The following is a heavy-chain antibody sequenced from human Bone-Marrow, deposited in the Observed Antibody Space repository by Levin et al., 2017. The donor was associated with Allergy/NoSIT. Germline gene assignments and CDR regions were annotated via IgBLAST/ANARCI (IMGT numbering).Heavy chain of an antibody. CDR2: LDTNTYT. CDR1: GNSIPDYY. Sequence: SQTLSLTCTVSGNSIPDYYWTWIRQPAGEGLEWIGRLDTNTYTNYNPSLKSRVTMSVDTSKNQFSLKMSSVTAADTGVYYCARVGARYDILTGRGAFDFWGQGKVVTVSS. D-gene: IGHD3-9*01. CDR3: ARVGARYDILTGRGAFDF. J-gene: IGHJ3*01. V-gene: IGHV4-4*07.